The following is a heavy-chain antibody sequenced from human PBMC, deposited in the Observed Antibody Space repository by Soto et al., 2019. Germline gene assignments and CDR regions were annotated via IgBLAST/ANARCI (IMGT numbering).Heavy chain of an antibody. CDR3: AMYWYGSSGLDN. CDR2: ISSDGTST. CDR1: GFTFSSHW. V-gene: IGHV3-74*01. D-gene: IGHD3-22*01. J-gene: IGHJ4*02. Sequence: EVQLVESGGGLVQPGGSLRLSCAASGFTFSSHWMHWVRQAPGKGPVWVSRISSDGTSTSYADSVKGRFTISRDNAKNTLYLQMNSLRAEDTAVYYCAMYWYGSSGLDNWGQGTLVTVSS.